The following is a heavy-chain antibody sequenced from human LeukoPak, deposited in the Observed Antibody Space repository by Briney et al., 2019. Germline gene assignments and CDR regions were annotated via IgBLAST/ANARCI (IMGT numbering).Heavy chain of an antibody. V-gene: IGHV3-23*01. CDR1: GFTFDDYA. CDR3: AKAHIGFKDRIAVAAVLDY. CDR2: ISSSGGTA. D-gene: IGHD6-19*01. Sequence: GGSLRLSCAASGFTFDDYAMHWVRQAPGKGLEWVSGISSSGGTAYYADSVKGRFTISRDNSKNTMYLQMSSLRAEDTAVYYCAKAHIGFKDRIAVAAVLDYWGQGSLVTVSS. J-gene: IGHJ4*02.